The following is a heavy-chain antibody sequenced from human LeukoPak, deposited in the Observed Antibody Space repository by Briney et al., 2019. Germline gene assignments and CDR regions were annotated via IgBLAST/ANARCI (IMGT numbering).Heavy chain of an antibody. D-gene: IGHD3/OR15-3a*01. CDR2: IYPGDSDT. CDR3: ARSLGTLDWLLPSYFDY. V-gene: IGHV5-51*01. Sequence: GESLKISCKGSGYSFTSYWIGWVRQMPGKGLEWMGIIYPGDSDTRYSPSFQGQVTISADKSISTAYLQWSSLKASDTAMYYCARSLGTLDWLLPSYFDYWGQGTLVTVSS. CDR1: GYSFTSYW. J-gene: IGHJ4*02.